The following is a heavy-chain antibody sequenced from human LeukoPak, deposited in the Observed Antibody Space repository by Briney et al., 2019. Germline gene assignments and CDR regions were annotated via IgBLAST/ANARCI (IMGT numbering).Heavy chain of an antibody. CDR3: AKGLNNDWGSQAYFDY. Sequence: RAGGSLRLSCAASGFTFTTYAMTWVRQAPGKGLEWVSLISGSGGSTYYADSAKGRFTISRDNSKNTLYLQMNSLRAEDTAVYYCAKGLNNDWGSQAYFDYWGQGTLVTVSS. D-gene: IGHD7-27*01. CDR2: ISGSGGST. V-gene: IGHV3-23*01. CDR1: GFTFTTYA. J-gene: IGHJ4*02.